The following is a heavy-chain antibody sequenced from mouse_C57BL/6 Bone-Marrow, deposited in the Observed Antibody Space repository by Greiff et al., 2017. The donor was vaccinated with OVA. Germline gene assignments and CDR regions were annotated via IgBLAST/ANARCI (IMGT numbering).Heavy chain of an antibody. Sequence: QVQLKQPGAELVRPGTSVKLSCKASGYTFTSYWMHWVKQRPGQGLEWIGVIDPSDSYTNYNQKFKGKATLTVDTSSSTAYMQLSSLTSEDSAVYYCARLDGYFDYWGQGTTLTVSS. CDR1: GYTFTSYW. D-gene: IGHD2-3*01. V-gene: IGHV1-59*01. CDR3: ARLDGYFDY. CDR2: IDPSDSYT. J-gene: IGHJ2*01.